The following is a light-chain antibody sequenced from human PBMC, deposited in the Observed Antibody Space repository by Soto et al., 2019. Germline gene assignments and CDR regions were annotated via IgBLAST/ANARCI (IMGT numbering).Light chain of an antibody. J-gene: IGKJ2*01. CDR2: DAA. CDR1: QDISNY. Sequence: DIQMTQSPSSLSASVGDRVTITCQASQDISNYLNWYQQKPGKAPKLLIYDAANLATGVPSRFSGSVSGTDFTFTISSLQAEDIATYYCQQYDNLPLYTFGERTKLEIK. V-gene: IGKV1-33*01. CDR3: QQYDNLPLYT.